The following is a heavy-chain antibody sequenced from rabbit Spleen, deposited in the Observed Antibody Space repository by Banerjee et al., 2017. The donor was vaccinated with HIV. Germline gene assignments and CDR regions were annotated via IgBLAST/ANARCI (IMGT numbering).Heavy chain of an antibody. V-gene: IGHV1S45*01. D-gene: IGHD1-1*01. J-gene: IGHJ4*01. CDR2: INTITGTA. CDR3: ARDLPDIIGWNFDF. Sequence: QEQLVESGGGLVKPEGSLKLSCTASGFSFSNKAVMCWVRQAPGKGLEWIACINTITGTAVYATWAKGRFTISKTSSTTVALQMTSLTAADTAIYYCARDLPDIIGWNFDFWGQGTLVTVS. CDR1: GFSFSNKAV.